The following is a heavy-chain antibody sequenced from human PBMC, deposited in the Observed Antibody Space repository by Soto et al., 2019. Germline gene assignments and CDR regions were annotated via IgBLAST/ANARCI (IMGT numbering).Heavy chain of an antibody. Sequence: EVQLVESGGVVVQPGGSLRLSCAASGFTFDDYTMHWVRQAPGKGLEWVSLISWDGGSTYYADSVKGRFTISRDNSKNSLYLQMNSLRTEDTALYYCAKWIRAARGLDYYYYYGMDVWGQGTTVTVSS. V-gene: IGHV3-43*01. CDR1: GFTFDDYT. CDR3: AKWIRAARGLDYYYYYGMDV. CDR2: ISWDGGST. J-gene: IGHJ6*02. D-gene: IGHD6-6*01.